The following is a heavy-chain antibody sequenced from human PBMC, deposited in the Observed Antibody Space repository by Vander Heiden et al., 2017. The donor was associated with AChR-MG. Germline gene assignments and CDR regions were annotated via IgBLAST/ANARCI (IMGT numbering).Heavy chain of an antibody. CDR3: ARAVRGYSYGLSSLEPIDY. V-gene: IGHV4-34*01. CDR1: GGSFSGYY. Sequence: QVQLQQWGAGLLKPSETLSLTCAVHGGSFSGYYWSWIRQPPGKGLEWIGEINHSGSTNYNPSLKSRVTISVDTSKNQFSLKLSSVTAADTAVYYCARAVRGYSYGLSSLEPIDYWGQGTLVTVSS. D-gene: IGHD5-18*01. J-gene: IGHJ4*02. CDR2: INHSGST.